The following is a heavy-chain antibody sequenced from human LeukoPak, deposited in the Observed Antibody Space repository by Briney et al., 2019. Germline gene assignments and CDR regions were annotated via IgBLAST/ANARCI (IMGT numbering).Heavy chain of an antibody. D-gene: IGHD4-23*01. V-gene: IGHV3-30*01. J-gene: IGHJ4*02. CDR3: ARDRFDGNSYFDY. CDR2: ISYDGSNK. Sequence: GGSLRLSCAASGFTFSSYGMHWVRQAPGKGLEWVAVISYDGSNKYYADSVKGRFTISRDNSKNTLYLQMNSLRAEDTAVYYCARDRFDGNSYFDYWGQGTLVTVSS. CDR1: GFTFSSYG.